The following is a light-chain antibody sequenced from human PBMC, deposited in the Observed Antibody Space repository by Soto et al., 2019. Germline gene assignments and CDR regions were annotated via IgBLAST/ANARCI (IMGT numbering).Light chain of an antibody. J-gene: IGKJ4*01. CDR1: QTLRTW. CDR3: QTYNGYPLT. CDR2: DVS. V-gene: IGKV1-5*01. Sequence: DIQMTQSPSTLSASVRDRVTITCRARQTLRTWLAWYQQKPGKAPKLLIYDVSILQSEVPSRFSGSGSGTEFTLTISSLQPDDFAPYYCQTYNGYPLTFGGGTKVEFK.